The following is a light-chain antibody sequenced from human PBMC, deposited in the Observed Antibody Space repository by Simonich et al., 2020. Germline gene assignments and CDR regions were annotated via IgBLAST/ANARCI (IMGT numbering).Light chain of an antibody. V-gene: IGKV1-33*01. CDR3: QQYDNLP. CDR2: EAS. J-gene: IGKJ4*01. CDR1: QDISNY. Sequence: DIQMTQSPSSLSASVGDRVTITCQASQDISNYLNWYQQKPGQAPKLLIYEASNLETGVPSRFSGSGSGTDFTFTISSLQPEDIATYYCQQYDNLPFGGGTKVEMK.